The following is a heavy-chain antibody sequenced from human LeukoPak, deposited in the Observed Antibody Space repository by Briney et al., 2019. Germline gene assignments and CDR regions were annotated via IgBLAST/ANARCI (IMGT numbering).Heavy chain of an antibody. J-gene: IGHJ4*02. CDR2: INHSGTT. V-gene: IGHV4-34*01. D-gene: IGHD2-21*01. CDR3: ARLPGDRSFDY. Sequence: PSETQSLTCAVYVGSFNDYYWTWLRQSPGKGLEWIGEINHSGTTSYNPSLKSRLTMSVDTSKNQFSLKLSSVTAADTAVYYCARLPGDRSFDYWGQGTLVTVSS. CDR1: VGSFNDYY.